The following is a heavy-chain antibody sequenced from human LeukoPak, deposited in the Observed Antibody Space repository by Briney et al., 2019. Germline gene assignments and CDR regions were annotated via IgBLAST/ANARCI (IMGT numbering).Heavy chain of an antibody. J-gene: IGHJ5*02. D-gene: IGHD3-3*01. V-gene: IGHV1-2*02. CDR1: GYTFTGYY. Sequence: ASVKVSCXASGYTFTGYYMHWVRQAPGQGLEWMAWINPNSGGTNYAQKFQGRVTMTRDTSISTAYMELSRLRSDDTAVYYCARDRDLGVVIMESWFDPWGQGTLVTVSS. CDR3: ARDRDLGVVIMESWFDP. CDR2: INPNSGGT.